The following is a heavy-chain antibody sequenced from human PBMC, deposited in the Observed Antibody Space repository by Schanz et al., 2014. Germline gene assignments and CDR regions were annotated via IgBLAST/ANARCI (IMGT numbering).Heavy chain of an antibody. CDR3: ARGGGPEDVCDI. D-gene: IGHD5-12*01. CDR2: VNPSVRGT. J-gene: IGHJ3*02. CDR1: GYTFTSYD. Sequence: QVQLIQSGAEVKKPGASVKVSCTASGYTFTSYDINWVRQAPGQGLEWMGIVNPSVRGTHFAREFHGRVTITADRSTSAAYMELSSLRSEDTAVYYCARGGGPEDVCDIWGQGTILTVSS. V-gene: IGHV1-46*01.